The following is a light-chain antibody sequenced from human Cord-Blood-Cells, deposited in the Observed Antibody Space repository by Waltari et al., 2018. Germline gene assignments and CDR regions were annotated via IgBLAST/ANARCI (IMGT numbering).Light chain of an antibody. CDR3: CSYAGSYTLV. Sequence: QSARTQPRSVSGSPGQSVTISCTGTSSDVGGYNYVSWYQQHPGKAPRLMIYDVSKWPSGVPARFSGSPSGHAASLPISGLPAADAADYYCCSYAGSYTLVFGGGPQL. CDR1: SSDVGGYNY. V-gene: IGLV2-11*01. CDR2: DVS. J-gene: IGLJ3*02.